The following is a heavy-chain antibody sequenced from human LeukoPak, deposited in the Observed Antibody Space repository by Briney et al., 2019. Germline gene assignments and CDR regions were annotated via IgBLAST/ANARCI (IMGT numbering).Heavy chain of an antibody. D-gene: IGHD4-17*01. CDR2: IYYSGST. CDR1: GGSISSYY. Sequence: SETLSLTCTVSGGSISSYYWSWIRQPPGKGLEWIGYIYYSGSTNYNPSLKSRVTISVDRSKNQFSLKLSSVTAADTAVYYCAREGYGDSPSYYFDYWGQGTLVTVSS. J-gene: IGHJ4*02. V-gene: IGHV4-59*12. CDR3: AREGYGDSPSYYFDY.